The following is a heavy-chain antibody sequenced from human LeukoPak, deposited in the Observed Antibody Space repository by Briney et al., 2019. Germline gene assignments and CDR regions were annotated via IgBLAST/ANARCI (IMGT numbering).Heavy chain of an antibody. D-gene: IGHD5-24*01. CDR1: GYTFTSYG. J-gene: IGHJ6*02. CDR3: VRAMAPLDTFNYQYAMDV. V-gene: IGHV1-8*02. Sequence: ASVKVSCKASGYTFTSYGISWVRQAPGQGLEWMGWMNPNSGNTGYAQKFQGRFTLTRETFISTAYMELSSLRSDDTAVYYCVRAMAPLDTFNYQYAMDVWGQGTMVTVSS. CDR2: MNPNSGNT.